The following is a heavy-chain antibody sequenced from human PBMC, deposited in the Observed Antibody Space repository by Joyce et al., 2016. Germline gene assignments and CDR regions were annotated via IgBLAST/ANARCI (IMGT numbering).Heavy chain of an antibody. Sequence: QEQLEESGGGVVQPGTSLRLSCTAYGSSFSGYAMNWVRQAPGKVLEWVAIISYDGPNKFYADSVRCRFTISRDNYKNTLFLQMNSLTIEDAGVYYCARRSGIPAGRRPGAFDMWGQGTVVTVSS. J-gene: IGHJ3*02. CDR1: GSSFSGYA. CDR3: ARRSGIPAGRRPGAFDM. V-gene: IGHV3-30*04. D-gene: IGHD6-13*01. CDR2: ISYDGPNK.